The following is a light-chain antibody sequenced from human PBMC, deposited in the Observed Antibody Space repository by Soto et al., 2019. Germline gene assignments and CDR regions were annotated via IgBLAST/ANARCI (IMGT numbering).Light chain of an antibody. CDR2: GAS. CDR3: QQYNNWPPIT. Sequence: ETVMTQSPASLSVSPGERATLSCRASPSVSSKLAWYQQKPGQAHRLLIYGASTRATGIPASFSGSGSGTELTLSISSLQSEDSAVYYGQQYNNWPPITVGQGTRREIK. CDR1: PSVSSK. V-gene: IGKV3D-15*01. J-gene: IGKJ5*01.